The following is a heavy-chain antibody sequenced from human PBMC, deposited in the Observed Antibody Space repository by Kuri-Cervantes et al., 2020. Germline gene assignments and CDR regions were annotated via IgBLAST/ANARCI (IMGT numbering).Heavy chain of an antibody. Sequence: SVKVSCKASGGTFSSYAISWVRQAPGQGFEWMGGIIPIFGTANYAQKFQGRVTITTDESTSTAYMELSSLRSEDTAVYYCARAYSSGWINAFDIWGQGTMVTVS. CDR3: ARAYSSGWINAFDI. V-gene: IGHV1-69*05. CDR1: GGTFSSYA. CDR2: IIPIFGTA. J-gene: IGHJ3*02. D-gene: IGHD6-19*01.